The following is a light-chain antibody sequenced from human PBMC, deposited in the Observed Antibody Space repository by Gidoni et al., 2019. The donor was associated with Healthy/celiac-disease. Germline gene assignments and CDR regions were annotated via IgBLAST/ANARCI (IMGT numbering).Light chain of an antibody. CDR2: GAS. CDR3: QQYGSSFIT. J-gene: IGKJ5*01. Sequence: ELVLTQSPGTLSLSPGERATPSCRASQSVSSSYLAWYQQKPGQAPRLLIYGASSRATGIPDRFSGSGSGTDFTLTISRLEPEDFAVYYCQQYGSSFITFGQXTRLEIK. CDR1: QSVSSSY. V-gene: IGKV3-20*01.